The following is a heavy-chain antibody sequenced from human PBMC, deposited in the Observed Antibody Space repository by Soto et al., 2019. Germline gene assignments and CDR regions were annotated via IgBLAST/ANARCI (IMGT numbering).Heavy chain of an antibody. D-gene: IGHD3-16*01. CDR1: GYPFTHYG. J-gene: IGHJ6*02. CDR3: ARDQSFDRTYYYGMDV. V-gene: IGHV1-18*01. Sequence: ASVKVSCKSSGYPFTHYGITWIRQARGQGLEWMGWISPFNGNTNYGQTLQGRVTLTTETSTSTVYMELRSLRSDDTAVYYCARDQSFDRTYYYGMDVWGQGTTVTVSS. CDR2: ISPFNGNT.